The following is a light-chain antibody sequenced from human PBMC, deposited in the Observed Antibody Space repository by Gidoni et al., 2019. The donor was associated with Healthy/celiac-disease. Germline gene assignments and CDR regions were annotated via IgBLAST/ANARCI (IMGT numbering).Light chain of an antibody. J-gene: IGKJ1*01. V-gene: IGKV1-9*01. Sequence: DIQLTQSPSFLSASVGDRVTITCRASQGISSYLAWYQQKPGKAPKLLIYAASTLQSGVPSRFSGSGSGTEFTLTISSLQPEDFATYYCQQLAFXXXTKVEIK. CDR1: QGISSY. CDR2: AAS. CDR3: QQLA.